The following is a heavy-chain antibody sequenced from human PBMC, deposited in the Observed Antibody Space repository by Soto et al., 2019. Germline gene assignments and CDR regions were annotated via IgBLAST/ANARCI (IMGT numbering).Heavy chain of an antibody. V-gene: IGHV1-69*13. CDR1: GGSLSNYG. J-gene: IGHJ6*02. CDR2: IIPVFGTA. Sequence: SVKVSCKASGGSLSNYGISWVRQAPGQGLEWMGGIIPVFGTANYAQKFQGRVTITADESTSIVYMDVTRLRSEDTAFYFFVLIDAFKKDVSKYYLMDVWSQGTTVTGS. CDR3: VLIDAFKKDVSKYYLMDV. D-gene: IGHD3-16*01.